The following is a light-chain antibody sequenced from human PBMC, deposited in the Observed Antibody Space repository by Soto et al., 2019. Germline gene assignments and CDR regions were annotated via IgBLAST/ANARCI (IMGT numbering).Light chain of an antibody. V-gene: IGKV3-15*01. CDR1: QSVSSN. CDR3: QQYNNWWT. J-gene: IGKJ1*01. CDR2: GAS. Sequence: EIVMTQSPATLSVSQGARATLSCRASQSVSSNLAWYQQKPGQAPRLLIYGASTRATGIPARFSGSGSGTEFTLTISSLQSEDFAVYYCQQYNNWWTFGQGTKVDI.